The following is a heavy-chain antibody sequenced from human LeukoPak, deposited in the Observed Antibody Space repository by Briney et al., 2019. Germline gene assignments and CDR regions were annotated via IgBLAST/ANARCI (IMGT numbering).Heavy chain of an antibody. V-gene: IGHV1-46*01. CDR2: ISPSGGST. CDR3: ARGGDGYNLDYYYYMDV. CDR1: GYTFTSNY. J-gene: IGHJ6*03. Sequence: GASVKVSCKAFGYTFTSNYMHWVRQAPGQGPEWMGVISPSGGSTTYAQKFQGRVTLTRDMSTSTDYLELSSLRSEDTAVYYCARGGDGYNLDYYYYMDVWGKGTTVTVSS. D-gene: IGHD5-24*01.